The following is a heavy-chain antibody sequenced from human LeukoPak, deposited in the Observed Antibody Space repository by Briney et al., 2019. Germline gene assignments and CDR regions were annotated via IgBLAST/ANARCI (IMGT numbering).Heavy chain of an antibody. Sequence: GGSLRLSCAASGFTFSSYSMNWVRQAPGKGLEWVSYISSSSSTIYYADSVKGRFTISRDNAKNSLYVQMNSLRTEDTALYYCAKGSDLGIAAAGSLFDNWGQGTLVTVSS. CDR2: ISSSSSTI. CDR1: GFTFSSYS. V-gene: IGHV3-48*04. CDR3: AKGSDLGIAAAGSLFDN. D-gene: IGHD6-13*01. J-gene: IGHJ4*02.